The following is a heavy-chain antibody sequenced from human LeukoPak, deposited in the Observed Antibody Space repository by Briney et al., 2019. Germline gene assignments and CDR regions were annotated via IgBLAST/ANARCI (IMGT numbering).Heavy chain of an antibody. Sequence: GGSLRLSCAASGFTFSSYGMHWVRQAPGKGLEWVAVISYDGSNKYLADSVKGRFTISRDNSKNTLYLQMSSLRAEDTAVYYCAKAVGTYDSSGYLTLSDYWGQGTLVTVSS. CDR3: AKAVGTYDSSGYLTLSDY. CDR1: GFTFSSYG. V-gene: IGHV3-30*18. CDR2: ISYDGSNK. J-gene: IGHJ4*02. D-gene: IGHD3-22*01.